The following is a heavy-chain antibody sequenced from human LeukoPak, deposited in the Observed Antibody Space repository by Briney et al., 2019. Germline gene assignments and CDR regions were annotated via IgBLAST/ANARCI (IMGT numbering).Heavy chain of an antibody. CDR2: INPDGRDT. CDR3: TSWGDTTAEYFQH. J-gene: IGHJ1*01. D-gene: IGHD2-21*02. V-gene: IGHV3-7*01. CDR1: GFTFNRCW. Sequence: GGSLRLSCVVSGFTFNRCWMNWVRQAPGKGLEWVAHINPDGRDTYYVDSVKGRFTISGDNAQNSMYLQMNSLRVEDTAVYYCTSWGDTTAEYFQHWGQGTLVTVSS.